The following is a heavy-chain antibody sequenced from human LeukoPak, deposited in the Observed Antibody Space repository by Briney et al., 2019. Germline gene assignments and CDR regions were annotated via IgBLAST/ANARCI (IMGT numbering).Heavy chain of an antibody. J-gene: IGHJ5*02. CDR3: TKEPELLPSGDWFDP. CDR1: GFTFTRHA. CDR2: IGASGRNT. Sequence: GGSLRLSCAASGFTFTRHAMSWVRQAPGKGLEWVSGIGASGRNTYYADSVRGRFTISRDNSQDKLFLQMNSLRDDDTAIYYCTKEPELLPSGDWFDPWGQGTLVTVSS. D-gene: IGHD1-14*01. V-gene: IGHV3-23*01.